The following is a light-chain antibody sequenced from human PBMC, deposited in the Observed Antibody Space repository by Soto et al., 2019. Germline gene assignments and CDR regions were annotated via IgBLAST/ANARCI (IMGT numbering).Light chain of an antibody. J-gene: IGLJ1*01. V-gene: IGLV2-14*01. CDR2: EVS. CDR3: SSYIDTSTPGDV. CDR1: SSDIGGYNY. Sequence: QSALTQPASVSGSPGQSITISCTGTSSDIGGYNYVSWYQQHPGKAPKLMIYEVSNRPSGVSHRFSGSKSGNTASLTISGLQAEDEADYHCSSYIDTSTPGDVFGSGTKVTVL.